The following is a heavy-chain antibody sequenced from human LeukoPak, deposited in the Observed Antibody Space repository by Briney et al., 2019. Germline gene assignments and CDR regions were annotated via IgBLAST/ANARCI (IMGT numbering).Heavy chain of an antibody. D-gene: IGHD2-2*01. CDR1: GFTFSSYG. V-gene: IGHV3-30*18. CDR2: ISYDGSNK. CDR3: VKDKSSSSNVALPAVVRPHNYYYYGMDV. J-gene: IGHJ6*02. Sequence: PGGSLRLSCAASGFTFSSYGMHWVRQAPGKGLEWVAVISYDGSNKYYADSVKGRFTISRDNSKNTLALQMSSLRADDTAMYYCVKDKSSSSNVALPAVVRPHNYYYYGMDVWGQGTTVIVSS.